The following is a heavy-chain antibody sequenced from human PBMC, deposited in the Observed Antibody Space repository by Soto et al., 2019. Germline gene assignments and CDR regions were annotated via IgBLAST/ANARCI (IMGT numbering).Heavy chain of an antibody. V-gene: IGHV3-48*01. D-gene: IGHD6-19*01. J-gene: IGHJ4*02. CDR2: ISSSSSTI. Sequence: PGGSLRLSCAASGFTFSSDSMNGVRQAPGKGLEWVSYISSSSSTIYYADSVKGRFTISRDNAKNSLYLQMNSLRAEDTAVYYCARVAVAGGIDYWGQGTLVTVSS. CDR3: ARVAVAGGIDY. CDR1: GFTFSSDS.